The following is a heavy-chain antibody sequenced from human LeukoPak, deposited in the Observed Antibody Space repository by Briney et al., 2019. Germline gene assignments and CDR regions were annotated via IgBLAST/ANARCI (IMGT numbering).Heavy chain of an antibody. CDR3: AKNRDGSYYSGSDY. Sequence: PGGSLRLSCAASGFTFSSYAMNWVRQAPGKGLEWVSAVRGSDAGTSYADSVKGRFTISRDNSKNTLYLQMNSLRAEDTAVYYCAKNRDGSYYSGSDYWGQGTLVTVSS. J-gene: IGHJ4*02. V-gene: IGHV3-23*01. CDR2: VRGSDAGT. D-gene: IGHD1-26*01. CDR1: GFTFSSYA.